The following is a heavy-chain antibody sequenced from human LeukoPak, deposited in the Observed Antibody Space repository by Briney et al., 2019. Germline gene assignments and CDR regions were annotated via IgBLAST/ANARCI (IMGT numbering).Heavy chain of an antibody. CDR1: GGSFSGYY. V-gene: IGHV4-34*01. J-gene: IGHJ4*02. D-gene: IGHD1-1*01. CDR2: INHSGST. Sequence: PSETLSLTCAVYGGSFSGYYWSWIRQPPGKGLEWIGEINHSGSTNYNPSLKSRVTISVDTSKNQFSLKLSSVTAADTAVYYCARAGKQLDNYWGQGTLVTVPS. CDR3: ARAGKQLDNY.